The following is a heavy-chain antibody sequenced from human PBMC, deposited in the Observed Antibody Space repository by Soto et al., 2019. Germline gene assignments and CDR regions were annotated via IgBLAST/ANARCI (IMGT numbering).Heavy chain of an antibody. CDR3: VKDQDWNYASNDAFDI. J-gene: IGHJ3*02. V-gene: IGHV3-23*01. D-gene: IGHD1-7*01. CDR1: GFTFSSFA. CDR2: ISGSGGST. Sequence: GGSLRLSCAASGFTFSSFAMSWVRQAPGKGLEWVSAISGSGGSTYYADSVKGRFTISRDNSKNTLYLQMSSLRAEDTAMYYCVKDQDWNYASNDAFDIWGQGTMVTVSS.